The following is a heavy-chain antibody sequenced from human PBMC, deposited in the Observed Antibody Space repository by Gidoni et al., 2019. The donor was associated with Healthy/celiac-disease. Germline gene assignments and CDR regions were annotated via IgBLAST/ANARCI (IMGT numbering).Heavy chain of an antibody. Sequence: QVQLQQWGAGLLKPSETLSLTCAVYGGSFSGYYWSWIRQPPGKGLEWIGEINHSGSTNYNPSLKSRVTISVDTSKNQFSLKLSSVTAADTAVYYCARASYCSGGSCYRYYYYMDVWGKGTTVTVSS. CDR1: GGSFSGYY. D-gene: IGHD2-15*01. J-gene: IGHJ6*03. CDR3: ARASYCSGGSCYRYYYYMDV. CDR2: INHSGST. V-gene: IGHV4-34*01.